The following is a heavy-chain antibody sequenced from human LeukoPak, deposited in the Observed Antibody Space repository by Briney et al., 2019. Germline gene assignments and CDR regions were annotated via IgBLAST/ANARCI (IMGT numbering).Heavy chain of an antibody. V-gene: IGHV1-2*02. CDR3: ARDRRCSGGSCYFS. CDR1: GYTFTGYY. CDR2: INPNSGGT. J-gene: IGHJ4*02. Sequence: ASVKVSCKASGYTFTGYYMHWVRQAPGQGLEWMGWINPNSGGTNYAQKFQGRVTMTRDTSISTAYMELSSLRSDDTAVYYCARDRRCSGGSCYFSWGQGTLVTVSS. D-gene: IGHD2-15*01.